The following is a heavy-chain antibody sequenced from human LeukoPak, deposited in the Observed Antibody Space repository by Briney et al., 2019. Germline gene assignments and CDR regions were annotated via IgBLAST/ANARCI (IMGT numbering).Heavy chain of an antibody. D-gene: IGHD3-16*02. Sequence: PGGSLRLSCVASGFTFSNYWMSWVRQAPGKGLVWVSRINNDGSSTSYADSVKGRFTISRGNAKKTVHLQMNSLRAEDTAVYYCARDYREVGHDYWGQGTLVTVSS. CDR1: GFTFSNYW. CDR2: INNDGSST. V-gene: IGHV3-74*01. J-gene: IGHJ4*02. CDR3: ARDYREVGHDY.